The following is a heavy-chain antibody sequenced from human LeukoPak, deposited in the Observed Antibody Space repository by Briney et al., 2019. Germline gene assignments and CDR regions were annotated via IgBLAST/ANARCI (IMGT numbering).Heavy chain of an antibody. Sequence: ASVKVSCKASGYTFTSYGISWVRRAPGQGLEWMGWISAYNGNTNYAQKLQGRATMTTDTSTSTAYMELGSLRSDDAAVYYCARVSGYSFLYYFDYWGQGTLVTVSS. D-gene: IGHD3-22*01. CDR1: GYTFTSYG. CDR2: ISAYNGNT. J-gene: IGHJ4*02. CDR3: ARVSGYSFLYYFDY. V-gene: IGHV1-18*01.